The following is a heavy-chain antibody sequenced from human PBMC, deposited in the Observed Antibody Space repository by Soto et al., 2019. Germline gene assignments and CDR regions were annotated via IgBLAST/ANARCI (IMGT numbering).Heavy chain of an antibody. V-gene: IGHV1-18*01. J-gene: IGHJ4*02. CDR2: ISAYNGNT. Sequence: ASVKVSCKASGYTFTSYGISWVRQAPGQGLEWMGWISAYNGNTNYAQKLQGRATMTTDTSTSTAYMELRSLRSDDTAVYYCAIDWSKYYYDSSTLDYWGQGTLVTVSS. CDR1: GYTFTSYG. CDR3: AIDWSKYYYDSSTLDY. D-gene: IGHD3-22*01.